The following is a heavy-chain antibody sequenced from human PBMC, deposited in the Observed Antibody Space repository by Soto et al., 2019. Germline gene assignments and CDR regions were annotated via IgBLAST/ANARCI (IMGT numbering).Heavy chain of an antibody. V-gene: IGHV4-61*01. CDR2: VYHTGRT. CDR3: ARDFASFDS. J-gene: IGHJ4*02. D-gene: IGHD3-3*01. CDR1: GGAFKSGSYS. Sequence: QVQLQESGPGLVKPSETLSLTCTVSGGAFKSGSYSWSWIRQPPGKGLVWIGYVYHTGRTSYNPSLKSRVSISMDTSKNQFSLNLDSVTAADTAVYFCARDFASFDSWGQGTLVTVSS.